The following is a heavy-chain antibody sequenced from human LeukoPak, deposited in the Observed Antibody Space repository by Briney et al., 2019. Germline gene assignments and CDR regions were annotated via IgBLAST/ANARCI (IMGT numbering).Heavy chain of an antibody. CDR1: GYTFTGYY. D-gene: IGHD3-22*01. CDR3: AGEDNSSGYRPFDI. J-gene: IGHJ3*02. V-gene: IGHV1-2*06. CDR2: INPNNGGT. Sequence: ASVKVSCKASGYTFTGYYIHWVRQAPGQGLERMGRINPNNGGTNYAQKFQGRVTMARDVSMSTAYMELSRPRSVDTAVYYCAGEDNSSGYRPFDIWGQGTMVTVPS.